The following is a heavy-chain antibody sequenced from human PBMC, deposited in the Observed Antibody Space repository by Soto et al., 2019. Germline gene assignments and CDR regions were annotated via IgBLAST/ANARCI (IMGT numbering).Heavy chain of an antibody. V-gene: IGHV3-15*01. D-gene: IGHD1-1*01. Sequence: AGGSLRLSCAASGFTFSNAWMTWVRQAPGKGLEWVGRIKSKADGGTTYYAEPVKGRFTISRDDSKNVVCLQMNSLKTEDTAVYYCTTTGTIDYWGQGTLVTVSS. CDR2: IKSKADGGTT. CDR3: TTTGTIDY. CDR1: GFTFSNAW. J-gene: IGHJ4*02.